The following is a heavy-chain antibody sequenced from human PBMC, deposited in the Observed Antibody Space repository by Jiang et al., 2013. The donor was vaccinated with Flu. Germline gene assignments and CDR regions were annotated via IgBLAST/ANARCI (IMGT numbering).Heavy chain of an antibody. CDR1: GYSISSGYY. Sequence: VLLKPSETLSLTCTVSGYSISSGYYWGWIRQPPGKGLEWIGSIYHSGSTYYNPSLKSRVTISVDTSKNQFSLKLSSVTAADTAVYYCARESVEVVAATVFAFDIWGQGTMVTVSS. CDR2: IYHSGST. D-gene: IGHD2-15*01. V-gene: IGHV4-38-2*02. J-gene: IGHJ3*02. CDR3: ARESVEVVAATVFAFDI.